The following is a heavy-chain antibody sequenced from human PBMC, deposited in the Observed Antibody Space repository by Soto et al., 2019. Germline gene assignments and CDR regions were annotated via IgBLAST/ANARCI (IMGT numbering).Heavy chain of an antibody. D-gene: IGHD1-1*01. CDR1: GYNFFDYG. V-gene: IGHV1-18*01. CDR3: ARGRTVSSIGPLLV. CDR2: VRAKSGNT. J-gene: IGHJ1*01. Sequence: QIQLVQSGAEVKKPGASVKVSCKASGYNFFDYGVSWVRQAPGQGLEWMGRVRAKSGNTDYARKVQGRVTMTTDISTSTAYMERRDLISEDTGVYYCARGRTVSSIGPLLVWGQGPLVSVSS.